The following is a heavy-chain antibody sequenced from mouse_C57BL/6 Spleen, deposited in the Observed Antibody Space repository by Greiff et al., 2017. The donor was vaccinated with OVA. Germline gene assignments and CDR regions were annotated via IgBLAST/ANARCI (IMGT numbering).Heavy chain of an antibody. D-gene: IGHD6-1*01. CDR3: ARTSVYAMDY. Sequence: VMLVESGPGLVAPSQSLSITCTVSGFSLTSYAISWVRQPPGKGLEWLGVIWTGGGTHYNSALKSRLSISKDNSKSQVFLKMNSLQTDDTARYYCARTSVYAMDYWGQGTSVTVSS. J-gene: IGHJ4*01. CDR2: IWTGGGT. CDR1: GFSLTSYA. V-gene: IGHV2-9-1*01.